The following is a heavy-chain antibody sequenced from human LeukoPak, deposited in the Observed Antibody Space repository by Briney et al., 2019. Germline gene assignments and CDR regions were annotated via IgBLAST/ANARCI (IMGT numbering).Heavy chain of an antibody. CDR3: ARDGEATVTAEY. Sequence: PGGSLRLSCAASGFTFSDYYMSWIRQAPGKGLEWVSYISGSSSYTSYADSVKGRFTISRDNAKTSLYLQLNSLRAEDTAVYYCARDGEATVTAEYWGQGTLVTVSS. CDR2: ISGSSSYT. V-gene: IGHV3-11*05. D-gene: IGHD4-17*01. CDR1: GFTFSDYY. J-gene: IGHJ4*02.